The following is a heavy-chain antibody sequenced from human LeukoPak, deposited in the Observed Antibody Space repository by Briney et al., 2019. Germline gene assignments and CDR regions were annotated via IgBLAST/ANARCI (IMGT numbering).Heavy chain of an antibody. CDR1: GYTFTSYA. CDR2: INAGNGNT. J-gene: IGHJ5*02. CDR3: ARETAAAGTWFDP. D-gene: IGHD6-13*01. Sequence: ASVKVSCKASGYTFTSYAMHWVRQAPGQRLEWMGWINAGNGNTKYSQKLQGRVTMTTDTSTSTAYMELRSLRSDDTAVYYCARETAAAGTWFDPWGQGTLVTVSS. V-gene: IGHV1-3*01.